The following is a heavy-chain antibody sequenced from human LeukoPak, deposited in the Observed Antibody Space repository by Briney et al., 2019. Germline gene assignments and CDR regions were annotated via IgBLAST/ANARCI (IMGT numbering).Heavy chain of an antibody. CDR1: GGSISSYY. CDR2: IYTSGST. D-gene: IGHD1-1*01. CDR3: AREPGPRGTTGTTGIIDY. Sequence: PSETLSLTCTVSGGSISSYYWIWIRQPAGKGLEWIGRIYTSGSTNYNPSLKSRVTMSVDTSKNQFSLKLSSVTAADTAVYYCAREPGPRGTTGTTGIIDYWGQGTLVTVSS. J-gene: IGHJ4*02. V-gene: IGHV4-4*07.